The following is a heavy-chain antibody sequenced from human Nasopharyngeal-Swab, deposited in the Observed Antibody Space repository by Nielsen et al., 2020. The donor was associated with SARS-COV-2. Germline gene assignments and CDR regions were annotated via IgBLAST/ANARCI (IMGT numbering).Heavy chain of an antibody. Sequence: GGSLRLSCAASGFTFSSYSMNWVRQAPGKGLEWVSSISSSSSYIYYADSVKGRFTISRDNAKNSLYLQMNSLRAEDTAVYYCARVRNGDYFDYWGQGTLVTVSS. CDR2: ISSSSSYI. V-gene: IGHV3-21*01. J-gene: IGHJ4*02. CDR1: GFTFSSYS. D-gene: IGHD1-1*01. CDR3: ARVRNGDYFDY.